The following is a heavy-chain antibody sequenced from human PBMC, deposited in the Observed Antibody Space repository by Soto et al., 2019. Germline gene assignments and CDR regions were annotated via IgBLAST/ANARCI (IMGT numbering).Heavy chain of an antibody. CDR1: GYTFTGYY. D-gene: IGHD6-13*01. V-gene: IGHV1-2*04. CDR2: INPNSGGT. J-gene: IGHJ3*02. CDR3: AREHSSSWDAFDI. Sequence: ASVKVSCKASGYTFTGYYMHWVRQAPGQGLEWMGWINPNSGGTNYAQKFQGWVTMTRDTSISTAYMELSRLRSDDTAVYYCAREHSSSWDAFDIWGQGTMVTV.